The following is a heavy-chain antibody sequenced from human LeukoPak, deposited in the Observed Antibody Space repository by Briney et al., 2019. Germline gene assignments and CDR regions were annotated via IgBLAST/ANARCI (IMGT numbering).Heavy chain of an antibody. J-gene: IGHJ6*02. CDR1: GYTFTGYY. V-gene: IGHV1-2*04. CDR3: AREQGLDYYYYGMDV. CDR2: INPNSGGT. Sequence: GASVKVSCKASGYTFTGYYMHWVRQAPGQGLEWTGWINPNSGGTNYAQKFQGWVTMTRDTSISTAYMELSRLRSDDTAVYYCAREQGLDYYYYGMDVWGQGTTVTVSS.